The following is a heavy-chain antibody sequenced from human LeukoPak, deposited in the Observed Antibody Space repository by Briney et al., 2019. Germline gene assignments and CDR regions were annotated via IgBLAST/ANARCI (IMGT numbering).Heavy chain of an antibody. Sequence: SQTLSLTCTVSGGSISSGGYYWSWIRQHPGKGLEWIGYIYYSGSTYYNPSLKSRVTISVDTSKNQFSLKLSSVTAADTAVYYCARDHYYGSGKMDVWGQGTTVTVSS. CDR2: IYYSGST. CDR1: GGSISSGGYY. D-gene: IGHD3-10*01. J-gene: IGHJ6*02. V-gene: IGHV4-31*03. CDR3: ARDHYYGSGKMDV.